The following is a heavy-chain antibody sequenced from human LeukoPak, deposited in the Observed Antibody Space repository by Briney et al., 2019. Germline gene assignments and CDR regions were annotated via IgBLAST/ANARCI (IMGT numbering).Heavy chain of an antibody. CDR3: TREPVP. V-gene: IGHV4-4*07. CDR2: IYAGGTA. Sequence: ASETLSLTCTVSGGSISNYYWSWIRQPAGKGLEWIGRIYAGGTASYNPSLKSRVTMSADMSKNQLSLKLTSVTAADTAVYYCTREPVPWGQGTLVTVSS. D-gene: IGHD6-19*01. CDR1: GGSISNYY. J-gene: IGHJ4*02.